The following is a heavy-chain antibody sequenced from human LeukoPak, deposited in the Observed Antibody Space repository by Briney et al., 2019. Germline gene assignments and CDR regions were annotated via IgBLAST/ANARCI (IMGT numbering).Heavy chain of an antibody. CDR1: GYSFTAYY. V-gene: IGHV1-2*02. CDR3: ARARSTSCYDY. CDR2: INPNSGGT. Sequence: ASVKVSCKASGYSFTAYYMHWVRQAPGQGLEWMGWINPNSGGTNYAQKFQGRVTMTRDTSITTAYMEMNSLRAEDTAVYYCARARSTSCYDYWGQGTLVTVSS. J-gene: IGHJ4*02. D-gene: IGHD2-2*01.